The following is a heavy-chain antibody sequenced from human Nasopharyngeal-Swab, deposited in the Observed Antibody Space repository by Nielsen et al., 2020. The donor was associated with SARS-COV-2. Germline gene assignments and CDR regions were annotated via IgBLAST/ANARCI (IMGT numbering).Heavy chain of an antibody. CDR2: IYYSGST. J-gene: IGHJ4*02. V-gene: IGHV4-30-4*01. D-gene: IGHD3-22*01. Sequence: WIRQPPGKGLEWIGYIYYSGSTYYNPSLKSQVTISVDTSKNQFSLKLSSVTAADTAVYYCARAYRGITMIVGVFEYFDYWGQGTLVTVSS. CDR3: ARAYRGITMIVGVFEYFDY.